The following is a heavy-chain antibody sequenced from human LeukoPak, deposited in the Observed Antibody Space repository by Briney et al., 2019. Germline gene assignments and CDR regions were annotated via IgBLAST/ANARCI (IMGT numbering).Heavy chain of an antibody. CDR3: AHGYSDTSGYYGSLDC. J-gene: IGHJ4*02. CDR2: ISGSGGST. V-gene: IGHV3-23*01. D-gene: IGHD3-22*01. CDR1: GFTFSSYA. Sequence: PGGSLRLSCAASGFTFSSYAMSWVRQAPGKGLEWVSAISGSGGSTYYADSVKGRFTISRDNSKNTLYLQMNSLRAEDTAVYYCAHGYSDTSGYYGSLDCWGQGTLVTVSS.